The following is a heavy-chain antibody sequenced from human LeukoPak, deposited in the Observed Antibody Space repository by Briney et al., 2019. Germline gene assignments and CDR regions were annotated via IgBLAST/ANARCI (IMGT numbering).Heavy chain of an antibody. CDR3: ARDLSSCFDY. Sequence: PGGSLRLSCAASGFTFSAYGMHWVRQAPGKGLEWVALISYDGSNKYYADSVKGRLTISRDNSKNTLYLQMNSLRAEDTAVYYCARDLSSCFDYWGQGTLVTVSS. CDR2: ISYDGSNK. D-gene: IGHD6-13*01. V-gene: IGHV3-33*05. CDR1: GFTFSAYG. J-gene: IGHJ4*02.